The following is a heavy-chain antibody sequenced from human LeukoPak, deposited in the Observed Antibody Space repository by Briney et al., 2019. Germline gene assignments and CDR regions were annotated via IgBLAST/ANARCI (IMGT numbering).Heavy chain of an antibody. CDR3: TRDYDILTQ. CDR1: GYTFTGYY. CDR2: IDPNSGDT. Sequence: ASVKVSCKASGYTFTGYYMHWVRQAPGQGLEWMGWIDPNSGDTNYVQKFQGRVTMTRDTSITTAYMELSRLTSDDTAVYYCTRDYDILTQWGQGTLVIVSS. J-gene: IGHJ4*02. D-gene: IGHD3-9*01. V-gene: IGHV1-2*02.